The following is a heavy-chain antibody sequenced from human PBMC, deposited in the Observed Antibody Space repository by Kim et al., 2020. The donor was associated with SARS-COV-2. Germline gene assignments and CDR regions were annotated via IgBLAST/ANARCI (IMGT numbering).Heavy chain of an antibody. CDR2: IYYSGST. V-gene: IGHV4-59*13. D-gene: IGHD3-10*01. CDR1: GGSISSYY. CDR3: ARAGDCGWFRVISGMDV. Sequence: SETLSLTCTVSGGSISSYYWSWIRQPPGKGLEWIGYIYYSGSTNYNPSLKSRVTISVDTSKNQFSLKLSSVTAADTAVYFCARAGDCGWFRVISGMDVWGQGTTVTVSS. J-gene: IGHJ6*02.